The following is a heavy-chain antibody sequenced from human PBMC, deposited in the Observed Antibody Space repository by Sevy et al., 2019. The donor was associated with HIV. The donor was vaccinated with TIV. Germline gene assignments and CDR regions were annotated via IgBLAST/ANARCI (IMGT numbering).Heavy chain of an antibody. CDR1: GFTFSSYD. D-gene: IGHD2-8*01. J-gene: IGHJ5*02. Sequence: GGSLRLSCTASGFTFSSYDMNWVRQAPGKGLEWVSKISSSGSSIYYADSVKGRFTISRANAKNSLNLQMNSLGAEDTAVYYCTRNGGAFDNGFDPWGQGTLVTVSS. CDR2: ISSSGSSI. V-gene: IGHV3-48*03. CDR3: TRNGGAFDNGFDP.